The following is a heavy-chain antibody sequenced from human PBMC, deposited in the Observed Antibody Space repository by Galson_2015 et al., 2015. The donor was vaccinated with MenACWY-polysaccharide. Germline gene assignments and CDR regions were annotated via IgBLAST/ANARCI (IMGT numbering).Heavy chain of an antibody. Sequence: SLRLSCAASGFTFGAYWVHWVRQAPGEGLVWVSRINTDGSSTSYADSVKGRFTVSRDNAKNTVYLQMNSLRAEDTAVYYCARDPHCGAGCPIHDAFDVWGQGTKVTVSA. D-gene: IGHD2-21*02. V-gene: IGHV3-74*01. CDR1: GFTFGAYW. CDR2: INTDGSST. J-gene: IGHJ3*01. CDR3: ARDPHCGAGCPIHDAFDV.